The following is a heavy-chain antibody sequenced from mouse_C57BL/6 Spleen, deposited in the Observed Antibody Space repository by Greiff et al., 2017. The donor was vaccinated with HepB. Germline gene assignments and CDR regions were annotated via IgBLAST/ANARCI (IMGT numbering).Heavy chain of an antibody. CDR3: ARGYDGYLYYAMDY. V-gene: IGHV1-72*01. CDR2: IDPNSGGT. Sequence: VQLQESGAELVKPGASVKLSCKASGYTFTSYWMHWVKQRPGRGLEWIGRIDPNSGGTKYNEKFKSKATLTVDKPSSTAYMQLSSLTSEDSAVYYCARGYDGYLYYAMDYWGQGTSVTVSS. D-gene: IGHD2-3*01. J-gene: IGHJ4*01. CDR1: GYTFTSYW.